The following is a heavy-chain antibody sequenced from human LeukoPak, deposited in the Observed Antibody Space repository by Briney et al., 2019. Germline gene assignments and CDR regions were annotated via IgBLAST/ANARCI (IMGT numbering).Heavy chain of an antibody. CDR3: AGNTTVAIDF. J-gene: IGHJ4*02. CDR2: INHSGST. CDR1: GGSFSGYY. V-gene: IGHV4-34*01. D-gene: IGHD4-17*01. Sequence: PSETLSLTCAVYGGSFSGYYWSWIRQPPGKGLEWIGEINHSGSTNYNPSLKSRVTISVDTSKSQFSLKLSSVTAADTAVYYCAGNTTVAIDFWGQGTLVTVSS.